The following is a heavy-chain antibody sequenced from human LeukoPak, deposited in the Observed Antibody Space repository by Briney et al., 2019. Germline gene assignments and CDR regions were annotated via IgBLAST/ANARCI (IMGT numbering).Heavy chain of an antibody. V-gene: IGHV3-23*01. CDR1: GFTFSSYA. Sequence: GGSLRLSCAASGFTFSSYAMSWVRQAPGKGLEWVSGISGSGGRGGNTYYADSMKGRFTISRDNSKNTLYLQVNSLRADDTAVYYCAKAGSIRFDYWGQGTLVTVSS. J-gene: IGHJ4*02. CDR3: AKAGSIRFDY. D-gene: IGHD3-3*02. CDR2: ISGSGGRGGNT.